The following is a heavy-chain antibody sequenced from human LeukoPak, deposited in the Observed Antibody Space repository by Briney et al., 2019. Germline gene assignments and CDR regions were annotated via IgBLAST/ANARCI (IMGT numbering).Heavy chain of an antibody. V-gene: IGHV4-39*07. D-gene: IGHD1-26*01. J-gene: IGHJ5*02. CDR3: AREIGSYSPFDP. Sequence: SETLSLTCTVSGGSISSSSYYWGWIRQPPGKGLEWIGSIYYSGSTYYNPSLKSRVTISVDTSKNQFSLKLSSVTAADTAVYYCAREIGSYSPFDPWGQGTLVTVSS. CDR2: IYYSGST. CDR1: GGSISSSSYY.